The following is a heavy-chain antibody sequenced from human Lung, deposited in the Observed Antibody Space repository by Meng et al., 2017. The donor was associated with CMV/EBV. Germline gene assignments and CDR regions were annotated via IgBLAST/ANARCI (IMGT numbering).Heavy chain of an antibody. CDR2: IYHSGST. D-gene: IGHD6-6*01. Sequence: SETLSLXXAVSGGSISSSKWWGWVRQPPGKGLEWIGVIYHSGSTNYNPSLKSRVTISVDKSKNQFSLKLSSVTAADTAVYYCARRLSSIAAHNGCDPWGQGTXVTVSS. V-gene: IGHV4-4*02. J-gene: IGHJ5*02. CDR3: ARRLSSIAAHNGCDP. CDR1: GGSISSSKW.